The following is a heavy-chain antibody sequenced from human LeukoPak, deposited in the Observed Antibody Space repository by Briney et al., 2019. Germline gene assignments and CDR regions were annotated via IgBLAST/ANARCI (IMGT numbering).Heavy chain of an antibody. Sequence: SETLSLTCTVSGGSISSYYWSWIRQPAGKGLEGIGRIYSSGSTNYSPSLESRVTMSVDTSKNQISLKVSSVTAADTAVYYCARGASTGWIFDYWGQGTLVTVSS. J-gene: IGHJ4*02. CDR1: GGSISSYY. D-gene: IGHD6-19*01. CDR3: ARGASTGWIFDY. CDR2: IYSSGST. V-gene: IGHV4-4*07.